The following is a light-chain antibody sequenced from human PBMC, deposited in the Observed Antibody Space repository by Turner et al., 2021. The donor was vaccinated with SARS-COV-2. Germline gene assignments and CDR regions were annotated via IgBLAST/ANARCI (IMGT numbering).Light chain of an antibody. Sequence: QSVLTQPPSASGTPGQRVTISCSGSNSNIGPNPVYWYQHLPGTAPKLPIYNNNQRPSGVPSRFSGSKSGTSASLAISGLQSEDEAHYFCAAWDDSLYAPVFGGEAKLAVL. J-gene: IGLJ3*02. CDR1: NSNIGPNP. CDR2: NNN. CDR3: AAWDDSLYAPV. V-gene: IGLV1-44*01.